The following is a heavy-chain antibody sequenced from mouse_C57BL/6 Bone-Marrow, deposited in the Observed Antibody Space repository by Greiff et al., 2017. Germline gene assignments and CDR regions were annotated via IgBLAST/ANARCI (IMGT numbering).Heavy chain of an antibody. CDR3: ARHTMITAWFAY. CDR1: GFTFSSYG. Sequence: EVQLVESVGDLVTPGGSLKLSCAASGFTFSSYGMSWVRPTPDKRLEWVATISSGGSYTYYPDSVKGRFTISRDNAKNTLYLQMSSLKSEDTAMYYCARHTMITAWFAYWGQGTLVTVSA. CDR2: ISSGGSYT. D-gene: IGHD2-4*01. V-gene: IGHV5-6*01. J-gene: IGHJ3*01.